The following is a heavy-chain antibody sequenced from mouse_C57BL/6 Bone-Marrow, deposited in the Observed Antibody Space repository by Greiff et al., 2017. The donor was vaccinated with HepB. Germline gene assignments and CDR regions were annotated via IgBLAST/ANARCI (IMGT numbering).Heavy chain of an antibody. CDR1: GYTFTSYW. D-gene: IGHD2-10*02. CDR2: IDPSDSYT. CDR3: ARSGYGNYVVY. J-gene: IGHJ2*01. Sequence: QVQLQQPGAELVRPGTSVKLSCKASGYTFTSYWMHWVKQRPGQGLEWIGVIDPSDSYTNYNQKFKGKATLTVDTSSSTAYMQLSSLTSEDSAVYYCARSGYGNYVVYWGQGTTLTVSS. V-gene: IGHV1-59*01.